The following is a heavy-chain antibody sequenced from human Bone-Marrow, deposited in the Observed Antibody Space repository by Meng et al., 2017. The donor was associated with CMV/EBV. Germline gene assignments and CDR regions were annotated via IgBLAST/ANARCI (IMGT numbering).Heavy chain of an antibody. CDR1: GGSISSYY. J-gene: IGHJ5*02. CDR2: IYYSGST. CDR3: AREYSSSCRFDP. V-gene: IGHV4-39*07. Sequence: SETLSLTCTVSGGSISSYYWSWIRQPPGKGLEWIGSIYYSGSTYYNPSLKSRVTISVDTSKNQFSLKLSSVTAADTAVYYCAREYSSSCRFDPWGQGTLVTVSS. D-gene: IGHD6-6*01.